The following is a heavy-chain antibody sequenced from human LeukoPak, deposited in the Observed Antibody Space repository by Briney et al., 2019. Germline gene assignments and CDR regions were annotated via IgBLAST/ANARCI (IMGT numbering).Heavy chain of an antibody. V-gene: IGHV4-34*01. CDR1: GGSFSGYY. J-gene: IGHJ4*02. D-gene: IGHD6-19*01. CDR3: ARGVAGGAVAPPPPFDY. Sequence: SETLSLTCAVYGGSFSGYYWSWIRQPPGKGLEWIGEINHGGSTNYNPSLKSRVTISVDTSKNQFSLKLSSVAAADTAVYYCARGVAGGAVAPPPPFDYWGQGTLVTVSS. CDR2: INHGGST.